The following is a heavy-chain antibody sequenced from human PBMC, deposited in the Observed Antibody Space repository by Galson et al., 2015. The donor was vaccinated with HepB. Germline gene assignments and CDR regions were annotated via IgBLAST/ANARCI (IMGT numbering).Heavy chain of an antibody. J-gene: IGHJ5*02. D-gene: IGHD2-2*01. CDR3: AGFIVPAAMYLDP. CDR2: IWYDGSNK. CDR1: GFIFSNYG. V-gene: IGHV3-33*01. Sequence: SLRLSCAASGFIFSNYGMHWVRQAPGKGLEWVAVIWYDGSNKYYADSVKGRFTISRDNSKNMLCLQMNSLRAEDTAVYYCAGFIVPAAMYLDPWGQGTLVTVSS.